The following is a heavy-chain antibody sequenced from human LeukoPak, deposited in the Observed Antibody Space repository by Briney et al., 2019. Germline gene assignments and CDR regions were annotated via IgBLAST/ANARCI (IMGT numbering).Heavy chain of an antibody. CDR2: IYTSGST. V-gene: IGHV4-61*02. CDR1: GGSISSGSYY. CDR3: ARRRRGSGSYYNSFDP. D-gene: IGHD3-10*01. Sequence: SETLSLTCTVSGGSISSGSYYWSWIRQPAGKGLEWIGRIYTSGSTNYNPSLKSRVTISVDTSKNQFSLKLSSVTAADTAVYYCARRRRGSGSYYNSFDPWGQGTLVTVSS. J-gene: IGHJ5*02.